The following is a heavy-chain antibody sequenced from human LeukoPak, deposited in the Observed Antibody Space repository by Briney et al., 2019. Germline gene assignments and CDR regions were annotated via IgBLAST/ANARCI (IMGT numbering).Heavy chain of an antibody. D-gene: IGHD3-10*01. CDR3: ARDLNRRAEFDN. Sequence: PSETLSLTCTVSGGSISSGGYYWSWIRQHPGKGLEWIGYIYYSGSTYYNPSLKSRVTISVDTSKNQFYLNVVSVTAADTAVYYCARDLNRRAEFDNWGQGTPVTVSS. CDR1: GGSISSGGYY. CDR2: IYYSGST. J-gene: IGHJ4*02. V-gene: IGHV4-31*03.